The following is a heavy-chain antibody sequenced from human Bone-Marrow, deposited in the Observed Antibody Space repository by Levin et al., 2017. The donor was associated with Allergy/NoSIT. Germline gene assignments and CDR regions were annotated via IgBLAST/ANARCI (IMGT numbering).Heavy chain of an antibody. Sequence: GESLKISCAASGFTFSSYAMNWVRQAPGKGLELVSTISGASVNTYYTDSVQGRFTISRDNSKNTLYLLLNSLRAEDTALYYCARRSAGNYFDLWGRGTLVTVSS. J-gene: IGHJ2*01. CDR3: ARRSAGNYFDL. V-gene: IGHV3-23*01. CDR1: GFTFSSYA. CDR2: ISGASVNT. D-gene: IGHD1-26*01.